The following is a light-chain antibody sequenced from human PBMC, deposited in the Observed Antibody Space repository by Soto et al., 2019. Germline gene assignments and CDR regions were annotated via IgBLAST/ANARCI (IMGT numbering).Light chain of an antibody. CDR3: QQYNIWPRWT. CDR2: DAS. V-gene: IGKV3-15*01. J-gene: IGKJ1*01. CDR1: QSVSSD. Sequence: EMVMTQSPATLSVSPGERVTLSCWASQSVSSDLAWYQQKPGQAPRLLIYDASTRATGIPARFSGSGSGTEFTLTISGLQSEDFAVYYCQQYNIWPRWTFGQGTKVDIK.